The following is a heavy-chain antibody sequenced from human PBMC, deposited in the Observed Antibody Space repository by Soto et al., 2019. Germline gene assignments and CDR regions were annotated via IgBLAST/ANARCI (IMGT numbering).Heavy chain of an antibody. Sequence: PSETLSLTCTVSGGSVSSGSYYWSWIRQPPGKGLEWIGYIYYSGSTSYNPSLKSRVTISVDTSKNQFSLKLSSVTAADTAVYYCARWNPPRPYRGWFDPWGQGTLVTVSS. D-gene: IGHD1-1*01. CDR2: IYYSGST. V-gene: IGHV4-61*01. CDR3: ARWNPPRPYRGWFDP. CDR1: GGSVSSGSYY. J-gene: IGHJ5*02.